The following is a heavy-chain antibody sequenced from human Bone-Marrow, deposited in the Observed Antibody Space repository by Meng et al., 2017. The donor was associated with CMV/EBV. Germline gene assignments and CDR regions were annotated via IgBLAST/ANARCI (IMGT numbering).Heavy chain of an antibody. J-gene: IGHJ4*02. D-gene: IGHD5-24*01. V-gene: IGHV5-51*01. CDR1: GYSFTTYW. CDR3: ARRPQRWLQLGVGFDY. Sequence: GGSLRLSCKGSGYSFTTYWIVWVRQMPGKGLEWMGIIYPGDSDTRYSPSFQGQVTISADKSISTAYLQWSSLKASDTAMYYCARRPQRWLQLGVGFDYWGQGNLVTVSS. CDR2: IYPGDSDT.